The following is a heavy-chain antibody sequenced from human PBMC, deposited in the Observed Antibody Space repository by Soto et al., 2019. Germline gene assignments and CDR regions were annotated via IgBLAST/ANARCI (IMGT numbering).Heavy chain of an antibody. J-gene: IGHJ6*02. CDR1: GFTFSSYA. V-gene: IGHV3-23*01. Sequence: EVQLLESGGGLVQPGGSLTLSCAASGFTFSSYAMSWVRQAPGTGLEWVSGISDNGGSKYYEDSVKCRFTISRDNSKNTLYLQMNSMSAGDTAVYYCVKDWRGSSCPCMDVWGQGTTVTVSS. CDR3: VKDWRGSSCPCMDV. D-gene: IGHD6-13*01. CDR2: ISDNGGSK.